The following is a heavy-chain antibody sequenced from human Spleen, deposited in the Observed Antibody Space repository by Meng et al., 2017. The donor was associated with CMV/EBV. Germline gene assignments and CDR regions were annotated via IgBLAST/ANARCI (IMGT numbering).Heavy chain of an antibody. CDR2: ISGSGGST. CDR3: AKDQDEYCSSTSCYLPDY. J-gene: IGHJ4*02. Sequence: GGSLRLSCAASGFTFSSYAMSWVRQAPGKGLEWVSAISGSGGSTYYADSVKGRFTISRDNTKNPLYLQMNSLRAEDTAVYYCAKDQDEYCSSTSCYLPDYWGQGTLVTVSS. CDR1: GFTFSSYA. V-gene: IGHV3-23*01. D-gene: IGHD2-2*01.